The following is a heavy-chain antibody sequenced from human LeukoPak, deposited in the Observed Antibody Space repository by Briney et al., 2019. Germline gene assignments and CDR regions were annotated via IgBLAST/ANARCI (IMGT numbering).Heavy chain of an antibody. CDR2: IYSTGSA. D-gene: IGHD3-22*01. CDR3: ARHRDYYDT. CDR1: GSSINNNF. Sequence: SETLSLSCTVSGSSINNNFWTWIRQPPGKGLEWIGHIYSTGSANYNPSLKSRVLISGDTSKNQISLKLTSVTAADTAVYFCARHRDYYDTWGHGTLVTVSS. J-gene: IGHJ4*01. V-gene: IGHV4-59*08.